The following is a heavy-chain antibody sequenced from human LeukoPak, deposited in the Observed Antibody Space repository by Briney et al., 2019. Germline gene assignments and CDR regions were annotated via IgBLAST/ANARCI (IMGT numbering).Heavy chain of an antibody. CDR2: ISGSGGST. CDR1: GFTFSSYA. V-gene: IGHV3-23*01. CDR3: AKLHYDILTGYFPDAFDI. Sequence: GGSLRLSCAASGFTFSSYAKSWVRQAPGKGLEWVSAISGSGGSTYYADSVKGRFTTSRDNSKNTLYLQMNSLRAEDTAVYYCAKLHYDILTGYFPDAFDIWGQGTMVTVSS. J-gene: IGHJ3*02. D-gene: IGHD3-9*01.